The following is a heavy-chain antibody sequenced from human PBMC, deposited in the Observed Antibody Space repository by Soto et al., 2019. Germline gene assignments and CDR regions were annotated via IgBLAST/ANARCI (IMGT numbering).Heavy chain of an antibody. CDR1: GGSISSGGYY. CDR2: IYYSGST. V-gene: IGHV4-31*03. CDR3: AREALVGEAG. Sequence: QVQLQESGPGLVKPSQTLSLTCTVSGGSISSGGYYWSWIRQHPGKGLEWIGYIYYSGSTYYNPSLTSRVTISVDTSKSPFPLKLSSVTAADTAVYYCAREALVGEAGWGQGTLVTVSS. D-gene: IGHD1-26*01. J-gene: IGHJ4*02.